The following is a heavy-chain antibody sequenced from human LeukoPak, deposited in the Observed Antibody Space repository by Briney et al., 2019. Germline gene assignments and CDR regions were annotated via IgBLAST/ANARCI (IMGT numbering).Heavy chain of an antibody. D-gene: IGHD4-17*01. CDR2: ISGSGGST. CDR3: ARDPWDGDPFDY. V-gene: IGHV3-23*01. Sequence: PGGPLRLSCAASGFTFSSYGMSWVRQAPGKGLEWVSAISGSGGSTYYADSVKGRFTISRDNAKNSLYLQMNSLRAEDTAVYYCARDPWDGDPFDYWGQGTLVTVSS. CDR1: GFTFSSYG. J-gene: IGHJ4*02.